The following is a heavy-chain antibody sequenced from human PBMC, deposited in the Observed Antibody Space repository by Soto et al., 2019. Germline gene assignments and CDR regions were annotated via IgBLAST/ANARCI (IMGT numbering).Heavy chain of an antibody. D-gene: IGHD3-3*01. CDR3: ARGGVSTRTFDY. Sequence: GESLKISCKGSGYNFAGYWIDWVRQLPGKGLELMGIIYPSDSDTRYRPSFQGQVTISADKSISSAYLQWSSLRASDTAMYYCARGGVSTRTFDYWGQGTPVTVS. J-gene: IGHJ4*02. CDR2: IYPSDSDT. CDR1: GYNFAGYW. V-gene: IGHV5-51*01.